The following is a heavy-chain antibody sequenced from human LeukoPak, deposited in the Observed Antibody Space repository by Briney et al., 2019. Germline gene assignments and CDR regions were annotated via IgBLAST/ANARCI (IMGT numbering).Heavy chain of an antibody. CDR2: INWNGGST. D-gene: IGHD3-3*01. CDR3: AKEEWLGKMNYFDY. V-gene: IGHV3-20*04. CDR1: GFTFDDYG. Sequence: GGSLRLSCAASGFTFDDYGMSWVRQAPGKGLEWVSGINWNGGSTGYADSVKGRFTISRDNSKNTLFLQMNSLRDEDTAVYYCAKEEWLGKMNYFDYWGQGTLVTVSS. J-gene: IGHJ4*02.